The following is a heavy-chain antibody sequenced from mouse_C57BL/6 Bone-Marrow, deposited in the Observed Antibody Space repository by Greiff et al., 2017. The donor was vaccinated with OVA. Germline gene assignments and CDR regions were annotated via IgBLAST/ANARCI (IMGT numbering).Heavy chain of an antibody. J-gene: IGHJ2*01. CDR2: FYPGSGSI. D-gene: IGHD1-1*01. CDR1: GYTFTEYT. V-gene: IGHV1-62-2*01. CDR3: ARHGHYYGSSLYYFDY. Sequence: VMLVESGAELVKPGASVKLSCKASGYTFTEYTIHWVKQRSGQGLEWIGWFYPGSGSIKYNEKFKDKATLTADKSSSTVYMELSRLTSEDSAVYFCARHGHYYGSSLYYFDYWGQGTTLTVSS.